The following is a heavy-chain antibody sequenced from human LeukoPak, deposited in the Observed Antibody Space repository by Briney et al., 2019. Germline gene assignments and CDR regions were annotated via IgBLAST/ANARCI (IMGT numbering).Heavy chain of an antibody. D-gene: IGHD3-3*01. V-gene: IGHV1-18*01. CDR1: GYTFTNYG. CDR3: ATLLKVDFRSGYNPNFHY. Sequence: ASVKVSCKASGYTFTNYGISWVRQAPGQGLDWMGWISAYNGNKVYAQELQGRVTMTTDTSTSTAYMELRSLRSDDTAVYYCATLLKVDFRSGYNPNFHYWGQGTLVAVSS. J-gene: IGHJ4*02. CDR2: ISAYNGNK.